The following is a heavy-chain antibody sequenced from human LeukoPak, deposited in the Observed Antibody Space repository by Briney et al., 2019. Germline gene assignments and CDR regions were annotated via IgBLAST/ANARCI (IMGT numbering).Heavy chain of an antibody. CDR2: INPNSGGT. CDR1: GYTFTDYY. Sequence: AASAKVSCKASGYTFTDYYIHWVRQAPGQGLEWMGWINPNSGGTNYAQKFQGRVTVTRDTSISTAYLDLSSLMFDDTAIYYCTRGGSLCSGTSCFLNWFDRWGQGTLVTVSS. D-gene: IGHD2-2*01. J-gene: IGHJ5*02. V-gene: IGHV1-2*02. CDR3: TRGGSLCSGTSCFLNWFDR.